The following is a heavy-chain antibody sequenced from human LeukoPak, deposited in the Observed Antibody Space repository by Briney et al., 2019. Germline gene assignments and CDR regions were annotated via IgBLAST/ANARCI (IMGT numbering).Heavy chain of an antibody. D-gene: IGHD6-13*01. CDR2: ISGSGGST. Sequence: PWSNTVVKVKSVDLGGLRMTPRKGLEWVSAISGSGGSTYYADSVKGRFTISRDNSKNTLYLQMNSLRAEDTAVYYCAKDLEGSSSGTVYFDYWGQGTLVTVSS. V-gene: IGHV3-23*01. CDR3: AKDLEGSSSGTVYFDY. J-gene: IGHJ4*02. CDR1: VVKVKSVD.